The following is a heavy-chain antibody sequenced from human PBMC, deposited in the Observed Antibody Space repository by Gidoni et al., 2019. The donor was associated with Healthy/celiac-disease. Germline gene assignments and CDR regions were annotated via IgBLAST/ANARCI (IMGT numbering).Heavy chain of an antibody. D-gene: IGHD6-13*01. V-gene: IGHV1-3*01. CDR2: INAGNGNT. J-gene: IGHJ4*02. Sequence: QVQLVQSGAEVKKRGASVKVSCKASGYTFTSYAMHWVRQAPGQRLEWMGWINAGNGNTKYSQKFQGRVTITRDTSASTAYMELSSLRSEDTAVYYCARDPPANQGAAAGKYWGQGTLVTVSS. CDR1: GYTFTSYA. CDR3: ARDPPANQGAAAGKY.